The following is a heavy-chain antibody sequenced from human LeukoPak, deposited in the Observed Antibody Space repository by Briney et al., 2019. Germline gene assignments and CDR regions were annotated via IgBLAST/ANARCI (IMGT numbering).Heavy chain of an antibody. V-gene: IGHV4-34*01. Sequence: TSETLSLTCTVSGGSISNYYWSWIRQPPGKGLEWIGEINHSGSTNYNPSLKSRVTISVDTSKNQFSLKLSSVTAADTAVYYCARRPIAAAGTRWFDPWGQGTLVTVSS. CDR1: GGSISNYY. CDR2: INHSGST. J-gene: IGHJ5*02. CDR3: ARRPIAAAGTRWFDP. D-gene: IGHD6-13*01.